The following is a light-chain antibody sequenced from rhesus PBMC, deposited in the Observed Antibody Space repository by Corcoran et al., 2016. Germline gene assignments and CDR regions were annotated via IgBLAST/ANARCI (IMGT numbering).Light chain of an antibody. J-gene: IGKJ4*01. Sequence: DIQMTQSPSALSASVGDRVTISCRASQNIYSNLAWYQQKPGKAPKLRIYGASSLQTGIPSRFSGSGSGTDFTLTISGLQPEDSAAYYCQQYYGYPPTFGGGTKVELK. CDR3: QQYYGYPPT. CDR2: GAS. CDR1: QNIYSN. V-gene: IGKV1-44*03.